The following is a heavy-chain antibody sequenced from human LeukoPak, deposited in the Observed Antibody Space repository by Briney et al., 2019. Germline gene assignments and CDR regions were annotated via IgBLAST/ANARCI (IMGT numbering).Heavy chain of an antibody. D-gene: IGHD4-17*01. J-gene: IGHJ4*02. CDR2: ISASGGST. Sequence: PGGSLRLSCAASGFTFNTYAMSWVRQAPGKGLEWVSTISASGGSTYYADSVKGRFSISRDNSKNTVYLQVDSLRPEDTVVYYCAKRRYGDNGDFDTWGQGTLVIVST. CDR1: GFTFNTYA. V-gene: IGHV3-23*01. CDR3: AKRRYGDNGDFDT.